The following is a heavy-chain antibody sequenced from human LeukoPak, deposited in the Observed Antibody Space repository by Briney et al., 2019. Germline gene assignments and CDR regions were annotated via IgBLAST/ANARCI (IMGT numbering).Heavy chain of an antibody. CDR1: GYTFTGYY. Sequence: ASVKVSCKASGYTFTGYYMHWVRQATGQGLEWMGWMNPNSGNTGYAQKFQGRVTMTRNTSISTAYMELSSLRSEDTAVYYCARARSHINWFDPWGQGTLVTVSS. CDR3: ARARSHINWFDP. D-gene: IGHD2-21*01. CDR2: MNPNSGNT. J-gene: IGHJ5*02. V-gene: IGHV1-8*02.